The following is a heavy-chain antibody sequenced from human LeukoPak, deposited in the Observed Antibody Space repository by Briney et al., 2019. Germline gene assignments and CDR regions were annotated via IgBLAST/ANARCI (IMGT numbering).Heavy chain of an antibody. D-gene: IGHD1-7*01. Sequence: SETLSLTCTVSGGSISSYYWSWIRQPPGKGLEWIGYIYYSGSTYYNPSLKSRVTISVDTSKNQFSLKLSSVTAADTAVYYCGTTLEGYWGQGTLVTVSS. J-gene: IGHJ4*02. CDR2: IYYSGST. CDR3: GTTLEGY. CDR1: GGSISSYY. V-gene: IGHV4-59*04.